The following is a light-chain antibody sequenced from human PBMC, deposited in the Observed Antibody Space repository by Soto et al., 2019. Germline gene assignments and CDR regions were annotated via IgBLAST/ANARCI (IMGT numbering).Light chain of an antibody. CDR3: QHYDIAART. CDR1: QSVPSDS. CDR2: ATS. J-gene: IGKJ1*01. Sequence: EIVLTQSPATLSVSPGEEAILSCRASQSVPSDSLAGYQHRPGQAPILLIYATSKKATGVPDRFGGSGTGKDFTLSVNTVQPEDFAVYYCQHYDIAARTFGPGTKWEGK. V-gene: IGKV3-20*01.